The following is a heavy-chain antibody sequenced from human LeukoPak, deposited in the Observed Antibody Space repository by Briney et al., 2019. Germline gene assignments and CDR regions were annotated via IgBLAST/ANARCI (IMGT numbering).Heavy chain of an antibody. CDR1: GGSIRSYY. V-gene: IGHV4-59*08. J-gene: IGHJ5*01. Sequence: PSETLSLTCTVSGGSIRSYYWSWIRQPPGKGLEWIGYIYYSGSTNYNPSLKSRVTISVDTSKNQFSLKLSSVTAADTAVYYCARPALEYSSSCWFDSWGQGTLVTVSS. D-gene: IGHD6-6*01. CDR2: IYYSGST. CDR3: ARPALEYSSSCWFDS.